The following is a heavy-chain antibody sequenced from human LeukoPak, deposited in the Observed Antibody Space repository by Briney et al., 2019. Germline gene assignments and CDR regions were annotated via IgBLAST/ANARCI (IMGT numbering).Heavy chain of an antibody. CDR2: ISSSGSTI. D-gene: IGHD2-2*01. CDR1: GFTFSSYS. V-gene: IGHV3-48*04. J-gene: IGHJ4*02. Sequence: GGSLRLSCAASGFTFSSYSMNWVRQAPGKGLEWVSYISSSGSTIYYADSVKGRFTISRDNAKNSLYLQMNSLRAEDAAVYYCARAGEDIVVVPAAIPPDYWGQGTLVTVSS. CDR3: ARAGEDIVVVPAAIPPDY.